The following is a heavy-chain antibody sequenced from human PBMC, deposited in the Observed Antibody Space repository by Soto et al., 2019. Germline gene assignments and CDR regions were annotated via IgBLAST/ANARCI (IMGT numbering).Heavy chain of an antibody. Sequence: GGSLRLSCAASGFTLSSYVMHWVRQAPGKGLEWVAVISYDGSNKYYADSVKGRFTISRDNSKRTLFLQMNSLRPEDTAVYYCAKDLEGYCSSTSCYTYFGPDVWGQGATVTVSS. CDR2: ISYDGSNK. CDR3: AKDLEGYCSSTSCYTYFGPDV. V-gene: IGHV3-30*18. D-gene: IGHD2-2*01. CDR1: GFTLSSYV. J-gene: IGHJ6*02.